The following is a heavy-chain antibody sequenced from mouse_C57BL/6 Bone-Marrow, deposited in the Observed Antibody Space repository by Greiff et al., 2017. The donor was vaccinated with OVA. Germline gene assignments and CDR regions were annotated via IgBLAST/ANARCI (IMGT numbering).Heavy chain of an antibody. Sequence: QVQLQQPGAELVRPGSSVKLSCKASGYTFTSYWMHWVKQRPIQGLEWIGNIDPSDSETHYNQKFKDKATLTVDKSSSTAYMQLSSLTSEDSAVYYCARQGKTPDWYFDVWGTGTTVTVSS. CDR3: ARQGKTPDWYFDV. V-gene: IGHV1-52*01. D-gene: IGHD3-2*01. CDR1: GYTFTSYW. CDR2: IDPSDSET. J-gene: IGHJ1*03.